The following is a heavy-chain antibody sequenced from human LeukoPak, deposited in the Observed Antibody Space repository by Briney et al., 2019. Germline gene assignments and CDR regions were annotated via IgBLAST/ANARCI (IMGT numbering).Heavy chain of an antibody. V-gene: IGHV1-69*06. D-gene: IGHD6-19*01. J-gene: IGHJ4*02. CDR2: IIPIFGTA. Sequence: GASVKVSCKASGGTFSSYAISWVRQAPGQGLEWMGGIIPIFGTANYAQKFQGRVTITADKSTSTAYMELSSLRSEDTAMYYCARVREYSSGCYFDSWGQGTLVTVSS. CDR1: GGTFSSYA. CDR3: ARVREYSSGCYFDS.